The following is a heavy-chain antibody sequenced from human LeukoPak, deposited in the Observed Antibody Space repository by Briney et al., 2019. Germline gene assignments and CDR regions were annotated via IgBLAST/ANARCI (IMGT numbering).Heavy chain of an antibody. V-gene: IGHV3-23*01. J-gene: IGHJ5*02. CDR1: GFTFSSYA. CDR2: ISGSGGST. Sequence: GGSLRLSCAAPGFTFSSYAMSWVRQAPGKGLEWVSAISGSGGSTYYADSVKGRFTISRDNSKNTLYLQMNSLRAEDTAVYYCASMVRGVSPFDPWGQGTLVTVSS. D-gene: IGHD3-10*01. CDR3: ASMVRGVSPFDP.